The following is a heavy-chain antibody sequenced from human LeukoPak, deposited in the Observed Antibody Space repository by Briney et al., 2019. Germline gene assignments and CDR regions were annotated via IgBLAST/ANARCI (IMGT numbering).Heavy chain of an antibody. V-gene: IGHV4-34*01. Sequence: SETLSLTCAVYGGSFSGYYWSWIRQPPGKGLEWIGEINHSGSTNYNPSLKSRVTISVDTSKNQFSLKLSSVTAADTAVYYCARRSDYDFPRPYYYYMDVWGKGTTVTVSS. CDR2: INHSGST. J-gene: IGHJ6*03. D-gene: IGHD5-12*01. CDR3: ARRSDYDFPRPYYYYMDV. CDR1: GGSFSGYY.